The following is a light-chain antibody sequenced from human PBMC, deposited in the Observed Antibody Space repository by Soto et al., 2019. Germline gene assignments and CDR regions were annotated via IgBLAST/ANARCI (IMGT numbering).Light chain of an antibody. CDR3: QQYNSYSRP. CDR2: KAS. V-gene: IGKV1-5*03. Sequence: DIQMTQSPSTLSASVGDRVTITCRASQSISSWLAWYQQKPGKAPKPLIYKASSLESGVPSRFSGSGSGTEFTLTISSLQPDDFATYYCQQYNSYSRPFGQGTKV. J-gene: IGKJ1*01. CDR1: QSISSW.